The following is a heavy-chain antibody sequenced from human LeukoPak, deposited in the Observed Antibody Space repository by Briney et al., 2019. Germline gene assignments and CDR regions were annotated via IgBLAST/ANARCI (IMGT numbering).Heavy chain of an antibody. CDR2: ISGSGGHT. J-gene: IGHJ2*01. Sequence: GRSLRLSCEASGFTFTSYAMTWVRQAPGKGLEWVSGISGSGGHTYNADSVEGRFIISRDNSKNTVSLQLSSLRVEDTAVYFCAKDREDSAMISGVFDLWGRGTLVTVSS. D-gene: IGHD5-18*01. CDR1: GFTFTSYA. V-gene: IGHV3-23*01. CDR3: AKDREDSAMISGVFDL.